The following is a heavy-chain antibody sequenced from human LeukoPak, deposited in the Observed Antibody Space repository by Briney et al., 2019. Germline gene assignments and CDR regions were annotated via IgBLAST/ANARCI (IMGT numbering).Heavy chain of an antibody. D-gene: IGHD4-17*01. Sequence: SETLSLTCAVSGVSFNDYYWSWVRQTPGKGLEWIGEINHSEYTNDSPSLKSRVTLSIDTSRKQFSLNVRSVTVADTGIYYCTRMTTGHDYWGQGTLVTVSS. CDR2: INHSEYT. CDR3: TRMTTGHDY. J-gene: IGHJ4*02. CDR1: GVSFNDYY. V-gene: IGHV4-34*01.